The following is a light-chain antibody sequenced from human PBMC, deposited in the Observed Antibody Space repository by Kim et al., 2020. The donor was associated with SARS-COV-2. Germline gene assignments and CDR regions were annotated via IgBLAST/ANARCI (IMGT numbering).Light chain of an antibody. CDR3: QQRGSWPPALT. Sequence: PEEGATTACRASHNVGISIAWYEQTHGQAPRLLIYDAAIRAAGIPDRFSGSGSGTDFTLTIGGLGPVDFANYYCQQRGSWPPALTFGGGTKLEI. V-gene: IGKV3-11*01. J-gene: IGKJ4*01. CDR1: HNVGIS. CDR2: DAA.